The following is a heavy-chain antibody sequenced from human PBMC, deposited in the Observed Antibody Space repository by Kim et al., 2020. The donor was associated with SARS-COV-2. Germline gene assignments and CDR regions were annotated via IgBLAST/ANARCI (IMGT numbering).Heavy chain of an antibody. D-gene: IGHD7-27*01. CDR1: GFTFSSYS. V-gene: IGHV3-21*01. CDR2: ISSSSSYI. CDR3: ARGPKTHWGSQYYYYGMDV. Sequence: GGSLRLSCAASGFTFSSYSMNWVRQAPGKGLEWVSSISSSSSYIYYADSVKGRFTISRDNAKNSLYLQMNSLRAEDTAVYYCARGPKTHWGSQYYYYGMDVWGQGTTVTVSS. J-gene: IGHJ6*02.